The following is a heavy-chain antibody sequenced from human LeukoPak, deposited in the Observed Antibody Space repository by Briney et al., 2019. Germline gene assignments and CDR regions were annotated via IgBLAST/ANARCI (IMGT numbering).Heavy chain of an antibody. V-gene: IGHV3-33*01. CDR3: ARYCSGGTCYVGLI. CDR1: GFTFSTYG. J-gene: IGHJ4*02. D-gene: IGHD2-15*01. Sequence: GGSLRLSCAASGFTFSTYGTHWVRQAPGKGLEWVAVIRSDGSSEYYADSVKGRFIISRDNSKNTLYLQMNSLRAEDTAVYYCARYCSGGTCYVGLIWGQGTLVTVSS. CDR2: IRSDGSSE.